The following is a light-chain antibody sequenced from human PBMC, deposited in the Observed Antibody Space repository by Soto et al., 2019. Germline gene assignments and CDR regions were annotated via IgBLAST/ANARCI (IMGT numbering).Light chain of an antibody. CDR2: GIS. J-gene: IGKJ1*01. Sequence: IVLTRAPCTLSVXXGERATLSCRASQSVSSNYFAWYQQKPGQAPRLLIYGISIRATGIPDRFSGSGSGTDFTLTISRLEPEDFAVYYCEQYGSSPRTFGQGTKVDIK. CDR3: EQYGSSPRT. CDR1: QSVSSNY. V-gene: IGKV3-20*01.